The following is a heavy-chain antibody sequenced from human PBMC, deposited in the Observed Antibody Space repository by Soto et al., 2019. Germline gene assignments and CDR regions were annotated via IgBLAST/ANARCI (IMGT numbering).Heavy chain of an antibody. CDR2: IYNNGNT. V-gene: IGHV4-59*12. J-gene: IGHJ6*03. CDR3: ARDRDACSGGSCYSGYYFYMDV. D-gene: IGHD2-15*01. Sequence: SETLSLTCTVSGGSISTYHWSWIRQPPGKGLEWIGYIYNNGNTNHNPSLEGRVTISVDTSRNQFSLKLSSVTAADTAVYYCARDRDACSGGSCYSGYYFYMDVWGKGTKVTVSS. CDR1: GGSISTYH.